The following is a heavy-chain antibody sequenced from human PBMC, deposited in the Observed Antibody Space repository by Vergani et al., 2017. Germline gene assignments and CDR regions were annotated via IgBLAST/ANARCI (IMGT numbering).Heavy chain of an antibody. D-gene: IGHD3-10*01. V-gene: IGHV4-61*02. CDR3: ARVNFIRDGSGPNRSGGMDV. Sequence: QVQLQESGPGLVKPSQTLSLTCTVSGGSISSGSYYWSWIRQPAGKGLEWIGRIYTSGSTNYNPSLKSRVTISVDTSKNQFSLKLSSVTAADTAVYYCARVNFIRDGSGPNRSGGMDVWGQGTTVTVSS. CDR1: GGSISSGSYY. CDR2: IYTSGST. J-gene: IGHJ6*02.